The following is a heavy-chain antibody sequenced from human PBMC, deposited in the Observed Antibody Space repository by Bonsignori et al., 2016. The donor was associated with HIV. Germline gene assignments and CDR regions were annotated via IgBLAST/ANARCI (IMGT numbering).Heavy chain of an antibody. V-gene: IGHV4-59*01. CDR3: ARGAALNSWGLRNYYYYMDV. CDR2: IYYSGST. Sequence: SETLSLTCTVSGGSISSYYWSWIRQPPGKGLEWIGYIYYSGSTNYNPSLKSRVTISVDTSKNQFSLKLSSVTAADTAVYYCARGAALNSWGLRNYYYYMDVWGKGTTVTVSS. J-gene: IGHJ6*03. D-gene: IGHD6-13*01. CDR1: GGSISSYY.